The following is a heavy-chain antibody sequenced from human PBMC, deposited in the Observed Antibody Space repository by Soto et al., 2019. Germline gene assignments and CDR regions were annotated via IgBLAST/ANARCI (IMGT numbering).Heavy chain of an antibody. Sequence: QVQLVESGGGVVQPGRSLRLSCAASGFTFSSYAMHWVRQAPGKGLEWVADISYDGSNEYYADSVKGRFTISRDNSKNTLDLQMSSLSAEATAVYYCARATEDASRHYDYYCMDDWGHGTTVTVSS. CDR2: ISYDGSNE. CDR3: ARATEDASRHYDYYCMDD. V-gene: IGHV3-30-3*01. CDR1: GFTFSSYA. J-gene: IGHJ6*02.